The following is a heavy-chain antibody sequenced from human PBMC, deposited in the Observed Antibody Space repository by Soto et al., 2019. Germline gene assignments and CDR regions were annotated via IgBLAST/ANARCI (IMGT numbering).Heavy chain of an antibody. J-gene: IGHJ4*02. Sequence: GGSLRLSCAASGFTFSSYWMHWVRQGPGKGLVWVSRIKGDGTRTNYADSVRGRFTVSRDNAKNTLYLQINSLTAEDTAVYYCARGTLTSIDMVDYWGQGTLVTVSS. D-gene: IGHD2-21*01. CDR3: ARGTLTSIDMVDY. CDR2: IKGDGTRT. CDR1: GFTFSSYW. V-gene: IGHV3-74*01.